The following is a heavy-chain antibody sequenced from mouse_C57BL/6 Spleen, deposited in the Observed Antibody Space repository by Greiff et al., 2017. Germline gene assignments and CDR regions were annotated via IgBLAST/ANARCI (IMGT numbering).Heavy chain of an antibody. Sequence: QVQLQQPGAELVRPGASVTLSCKASGYTFTDYEMHWVKQTPVHGLEWIGAIDPETGGTAYNQKFKGKAILTADKSSSTAYMELRSLTSEDSAVYYCTRGDWDYWGQGTTLTVSS. CDR1: GYTFTDYE. D-gene: IGHD3-3*01. J-gene: IGHJ2*01. V-gene: IGHV1-15*01. CDR3: TRGDWDY. CDR2: IDPETGGT.